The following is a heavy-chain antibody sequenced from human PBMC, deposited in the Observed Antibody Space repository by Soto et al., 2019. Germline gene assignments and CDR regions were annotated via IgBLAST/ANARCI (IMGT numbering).Heavy chain of an antibody. V-gene: IGHV1-18*01. CDR3: ARDGNTVTSIVDYYYYGMDV. CDR1: GYTFTSYG. CDR2: ISGDNGNT. J-gene: IGHJ6*02. D-gene: IGHD4-17*01. Sequence: QVQLVQSGAEVKKPGASVKVSCKTSGYTFTSYGISWVRQAPGQGLEWMGWISGDNGNTNYAEKVQGRVTMTTDTSTSTAYMELRSLRSDDTAVYYCARDGNTVTSIVDYYYYGMDVWGQGTTVTVSS.